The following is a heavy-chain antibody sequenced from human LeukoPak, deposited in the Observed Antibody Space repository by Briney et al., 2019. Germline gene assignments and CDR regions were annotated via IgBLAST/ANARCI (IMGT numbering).Heavy chain of an antibody. CDR1: GFTFSTYA. D-gene: IGHD4-17*01. J-gene: IGHJ4*02. Sequence: PGGSLRLSCAASGFTFSTYALSWVRQAPGKGLDWVSSIRGSDGSTYYADSVKGRFAISRDNSKNTLYLQMNSLRAEDTAVYYCAKDVYGDYGGLDYWGQGTLVTVSS. V-gene: IGHV3-23*01. CDR3: AKDVYGDYGGLDY. CDR2: IRGSDGST.